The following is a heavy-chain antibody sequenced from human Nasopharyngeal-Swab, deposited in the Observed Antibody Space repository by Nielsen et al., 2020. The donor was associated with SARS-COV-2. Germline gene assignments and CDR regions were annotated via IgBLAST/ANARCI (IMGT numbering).Heavy chain of an antibody. CDR3: AREVLDIAATGYYGMDV. Sequence: ASVKVSCKASGYTFTGYYMHWVRQAPGQGLEWMGRINPNSGGTNYAQKFQGRVTMTRDTSISTAYMELSRLRSDDTVVYYCAREVLDIAATGYYGMDVWGQGTTVTVSS. J-gene: IGHJ6*02. D-gene: IGHD5-12*01. CDR2: INPNSGGT. CDR1: GYTFTGYY. V-gene: IGHV1-2*05.